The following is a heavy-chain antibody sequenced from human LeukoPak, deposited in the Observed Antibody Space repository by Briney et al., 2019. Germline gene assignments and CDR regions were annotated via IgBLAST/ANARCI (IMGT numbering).Heavy chain of an antibody. CDR2: IYYSGST. CDR3: ARWVQVARYYYMDV. Sequence: SETLSLACTVSGGSISSYYWSWIRQPPGKGLEWIGYIYYSGSTNYNPSLKSRVTISVDTSKNQFSLKLSSVTAADTAVYYCARWVQVARYYYMDVWGKGTTVTVSS. D-gene: IGHD2-8*02. CDR1: GGSISSYY. J-gene: IGHJ6*03. V-gene: IGHV4-59*01.